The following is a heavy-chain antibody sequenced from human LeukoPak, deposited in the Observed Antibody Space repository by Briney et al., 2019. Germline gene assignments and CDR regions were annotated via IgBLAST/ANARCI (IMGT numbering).Heavy chain of an antibody. CDR3: ARGRYFDWLFDY. CDR1: GYTFTGYY. D-gene: IGHD3-9*01. V-gene: IGHV1-2*06. CDR2: INPNSSAT. Sequence: GASVRLSCAASGYTFTGYYMHWVRQAPGQGLEWIGHINPNSSATNYAQNFQGRVTMTRDTSISTAYMELSRLRSDDTAVYYCARGRYFDWLFDYWGQGTLVTVSS. J-gene: IGHJ4*02.